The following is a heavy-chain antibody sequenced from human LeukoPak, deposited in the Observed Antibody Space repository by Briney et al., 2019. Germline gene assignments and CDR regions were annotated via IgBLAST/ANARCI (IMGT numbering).Heavy chain of an antibody. CDR1: GFTFSNSA. J-gene: IGHJ4*02. Sequence: PGGSLRLSCAASGFTFSNSAMSWVRQAPGKGPEWISAISGGGGTTDYADSVKGRFTISRDNSKNTLYLQMNSLRAEDTAVYYCAKDPYSSSWYRGDYWGQGTLVTVSS. CDR2: ISGGGGTT. D-gene: IGHD6-13*01. CDR3: AKDPYSSSWYRGDY. V-gene: IGHV3-23*01.